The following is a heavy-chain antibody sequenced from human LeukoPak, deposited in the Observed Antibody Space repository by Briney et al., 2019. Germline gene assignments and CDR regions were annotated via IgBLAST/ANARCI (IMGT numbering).Heavy chain of an antibody. V-gene: IGHV4-34*01. CDR3: ARDDYYGSGRYYLSFDP. D-gene: IGHD3-10*01. CDR1: GGSFSGYY. CDR2: INHSGST. Sequence: SETLSLTCAVYGGSFSGYYWGWIRQPPGKGLEWIGGINHSGSTNYNPSLKSRVTISVDTSKNQFSLKLRSVTAADTVVYYCARDDYYGSGRYYLSFDPWGQGTLVTVSS. J-gene: IGHJ5*02.